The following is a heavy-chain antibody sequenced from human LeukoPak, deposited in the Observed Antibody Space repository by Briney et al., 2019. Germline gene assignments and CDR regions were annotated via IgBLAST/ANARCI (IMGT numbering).Heavy chain of an antibody. J-gene: IGHJ4*02. V-gene: IGHV3-23*01. Sequence: GGSLRLSCAASGFTFSSYAMSWVRQAPGKGLEWVSAISGSGGSTYYADSVKGRFTISRDNSKNTLYLQMNSLRAEDTAVYYCAKAGDTYYDFWGGYYSGCFDYWGQGTLVTVSS. D-gene: IGHD3-3*01. CDR1: GFTFSSYA. CDR3: AKAGDTYYDFWGGYYSGCFDY. CDR2: ISGSGGST.